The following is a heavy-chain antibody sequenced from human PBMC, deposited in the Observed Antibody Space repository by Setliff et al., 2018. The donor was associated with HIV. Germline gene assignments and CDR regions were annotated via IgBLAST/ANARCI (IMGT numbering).Heavy chain of an antibody. V-gene: IGHV5-51*01. CDR1: GYSFPTYW. Sequence: GESLKISCKGSGYSFPTYWIAWVRQMPGKGLEWMGVIYPDESDTRYSPSFEGQVTISADSSINTAYLQWSSLQASDTAIYFCAGLDTAMNPRCFDNWGQGTLVTVSS. D-gene: IGHD5-18*01. CDR3: AGLDTAMNPRCFDN. CDR2: IYPDESDT. J-gene: IGHJ4*02.